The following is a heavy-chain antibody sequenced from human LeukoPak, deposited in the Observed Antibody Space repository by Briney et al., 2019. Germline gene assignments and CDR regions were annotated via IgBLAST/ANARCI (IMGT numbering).Heavy chain of an antibody. CDR2: IGTAGDP. D-gene: IGHD6-13*01. Sequence: GGSLRLSCAASGFTFSSYDMHWVRQATGKGLEWVSAIGTAGDPYYPGSVKGRFTISRENAKNSLYLQMNSLRAGDTAVYYCARGSSSCESKNWYFDLWGRGTLVTVSS. V-gene: IGHV3-13*05. CDR3: ARGSSSCESKNWYFDL. J-gene: IGHJ2*01. CDR1: GFTFSSYD.